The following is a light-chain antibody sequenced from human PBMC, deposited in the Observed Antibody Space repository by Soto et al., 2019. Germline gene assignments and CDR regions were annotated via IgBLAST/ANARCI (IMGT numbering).Light chain of an antibody. CDR2: DAS. Sequence: DIQMTQSPSTLSASVGDRVTITCRASQSISSWLAWYQQKPGKAPKLLIYDASSLETGVPSRFSGSGSGTDFTFTISSLQPEDIATYYCQQYDNLPLTFGGGTKVDNK. J-gene: IGKJ4*01. V-gene: IGKV1-5*01. CDR3: QQYDNLPLT. CDR1: QSISSW.